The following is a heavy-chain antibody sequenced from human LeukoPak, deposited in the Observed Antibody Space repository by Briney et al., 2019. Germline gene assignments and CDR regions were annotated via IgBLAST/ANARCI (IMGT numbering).Heavy chain of an antibody. D-gene: IGHD3-22*01. CDR2: IKSKTDGGTT. CDR1: GFTFSDYN. Sequence: GGSLRLSCAASGFTFSDYNMSWVRQAPGKGLEWVGRIKSKTDGGTTDNAAPVKGRFTISRDDSKNTLYLQMNSLKTEDTAVYYCTPTSRLKEYYYDSSGYPVDYWGQGTLVTVSS. J-gene: IGHJ4*02. V-gene: IGHV3-15*01. CDR3: TPTSRLKEYYYDSSGYPVDY.